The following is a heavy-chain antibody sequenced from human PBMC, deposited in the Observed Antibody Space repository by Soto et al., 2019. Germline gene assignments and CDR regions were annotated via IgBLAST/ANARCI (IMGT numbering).Heavy chain of an antibody. CDR2: IYWDDDK. V-gene: IGHV2-5*02. CDR3: AHINSVSYWTVGSY. Sequence: QITLKESGPTLVKPTQTLTLTCNLSGFSLSTSGVGVGWLRQPPGKALEWLAHIYWDDDKYYSPSLKSRLSITKDTSKNQVVLTMTNMDPVDTATYYCAHINSVSYWTVGSYWGQGTLVTVSS. J-gene: IGHJ4*02. D-gene: IGHD1-26*01. CDR1: GFSLSTSGVG.